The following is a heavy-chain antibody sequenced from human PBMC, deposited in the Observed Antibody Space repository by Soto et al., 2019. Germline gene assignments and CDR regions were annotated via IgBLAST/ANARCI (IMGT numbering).Heavy chain of an antibody. CDR3: VSQRTTVPTQAYFDY. D-gene: IGHD4-17*01. V-gene: IGHV4-39*01. CDR1: GGSVTNSSYY. Sequence: SETLSLTCTASGGSVTNSSYYWCWIRQSPGKGLGWIGSAYYRGRSYSKSSVKSRVTISVDTSKNRFSLSLNSVTASDTAVYFCVSQRTTVPTQAYFDYWGPGALVTVSS. J-gene: IGHJ4*02. CDR2: AYYRGRS.